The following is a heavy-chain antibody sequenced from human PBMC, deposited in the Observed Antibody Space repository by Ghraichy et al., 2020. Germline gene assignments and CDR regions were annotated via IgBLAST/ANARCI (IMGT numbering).Heavy chain of an antibody. D-gene: IGHD5-12*01. Sequence: SQTLSLTCTVSGGSISSYYWSWIRQPAGKGLEWIGRIYTSGSTNYNPSLKSRVTMSVDTSKNQFSLKLSSVTAADTAVYYCARVFGDSGYDYIDYWGQGTLVTVSS. CDR1: GGSISSYY. CDR3: ARVFGDSGYDYIDY. J-gene: IGHJ4*02. CDR2: IYTSGST. V-gene: IGHV4-4*07.